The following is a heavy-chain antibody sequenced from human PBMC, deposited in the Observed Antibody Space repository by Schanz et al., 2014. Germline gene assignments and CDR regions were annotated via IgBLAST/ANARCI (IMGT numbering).Heavy chain of an antibody. V-gene: IGHV3-21*01. D-gene: IGHD6-13*01. CDR1: GFTFSSYS. CDR3: VKDLGGSSSSWYSHFDH. J-gene: IGHJ4*02. Sequence: EVQLVESGGGLVQPGGSLRLSCAASGFTFSSYSMNWVRQAPGKGLEWVSSVSGTSIYIYYADSVKGRFTISRDNSKNTVYLQMNSLRAEDTAVYHCVKDLGGSSSSWYSHFDHWGLGTLVTVSS. CDR2: VSGTSIYI.